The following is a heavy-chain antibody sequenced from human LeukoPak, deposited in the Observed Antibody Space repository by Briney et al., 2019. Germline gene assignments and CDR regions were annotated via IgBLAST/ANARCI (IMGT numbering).Heavy chain of an antibody. CDR1: GGSISSPGYY. J-gene: IGHJ4*02. Sequence: SQTLSLTCAVSGGSISSPGYYWSWIRQPAGKGLEWIGRIYTSGSTNYNPSLKSRVTMSVDTSKNQFSLKLSSVTAADTAVYYCARDGGFTVTTRLDYWGQGTLVTVSS. V-gene: IGHV4-61*02. CDR2: IYTSGST. D-gene: IGHD4-11*01. CDR3: ARDGGFTVTTRLDY.